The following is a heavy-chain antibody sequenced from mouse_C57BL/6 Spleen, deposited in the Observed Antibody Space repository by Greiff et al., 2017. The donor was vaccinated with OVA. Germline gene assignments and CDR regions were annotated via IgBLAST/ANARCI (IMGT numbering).Heavy chain of an antibody. CDR2: IYPSDSET. CDR3: ARRSDYDGPWFAY. D-gene: IGHD2-4*01. CDR1: GYTFTSYW. J-gene: IGHJ3*01. V-gene: IGHV1-61*01. Sequence: QVQLQQPGAELVRPGSSVKLSCKASGYTFTSYWMDWVKQRPGQGLEWIGNIYPSDSETHYNQKFKDKATLTVDNSSSTAYMQLSSLTSEDSAVYYCARRSDYDGPWFAYWGQGTLVTVSA.